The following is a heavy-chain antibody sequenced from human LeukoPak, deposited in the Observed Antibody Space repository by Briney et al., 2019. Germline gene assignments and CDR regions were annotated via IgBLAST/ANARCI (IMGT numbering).Heavy chain of an antibody. Sequence: GGSLRLSCAASGFTFSTYWMHWVRQAPGKGLVWVARIRPEGTTTAYADSVKGRFTISRDNAKNSLYLQMNSLRAEDTAVYYCARDGFYCSGGSCYSDYWGQGTLVTVSS. CDR1: GFTFSTYW. J-gene: IGHJ4*02. V-gene: IGHV3-74*03. D-gene: IGHD2-15*01. CDR3: ARDGFYCSGGSCYSDY. CDR2: IRPEGTTT.